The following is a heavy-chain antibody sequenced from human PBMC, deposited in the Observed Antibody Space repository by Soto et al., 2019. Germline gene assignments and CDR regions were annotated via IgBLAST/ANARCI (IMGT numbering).Heavy chain of an antibody. J-gene: IGHJ6*02. D-gene: IGHD3-10*01. Sequence: SVKVSCKACGGTFSSYAISWVRQAPGQGLEWMGGIIPIFGTANYAQKFQGRVTITADESTSTAYMELSSLRSEDTAVYYCARLYYYGSGSNAGYYYYGMDVWGQGTTVTVSS. CDR1: GGTFSSYA. CDR3: ARLYYYGSGSNAGYYYYGMDV. V-gene: IGHV1-69*13. CDR2: IIPIFGTA.